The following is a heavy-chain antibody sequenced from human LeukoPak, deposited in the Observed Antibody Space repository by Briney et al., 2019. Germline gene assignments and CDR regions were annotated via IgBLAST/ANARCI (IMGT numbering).Heavy chain of an antibody. CDR1: GFTFRNYW. V-gene: IGHV3-7*04. Sequence: GGSLRLSCSASGFTFRNYWMSWVRQAPGKGLEWVANIKQDGSEKYYADSVEGRFTMSRDNAKNSVFLQMNSLRVEDTAVYFCVRDYCSGVTWYDGYRGQGNLVTVSS. CDR2: IKQDGSEK. CDR3: VRDYCSGVTWYDGY. D-gene: IGHD1-1*01. J-gene: IGHJ4*02.